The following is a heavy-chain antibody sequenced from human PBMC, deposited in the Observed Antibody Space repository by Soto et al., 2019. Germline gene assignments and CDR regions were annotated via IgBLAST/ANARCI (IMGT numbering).Heavy chain of an antibody. Sequence: QVHLVESGGALVKSGGSLRLSCAASGLTLSDSYMSWIRQAPGKGLEWLSYISNSGRTINYADSVKGRFTISRDNAKNLLYLQLNSLRGEDTAVYYCARDWGAWFDPWGQGTLVTVSS. D-gene: IGHD3-16*01. J-gene: IGHJ5*02. CDR1: GLTLSDSY. CDR2: ISNSGRTI. V-gene: IGHV3-11*01. CDR3: ARDWGAWFDP.